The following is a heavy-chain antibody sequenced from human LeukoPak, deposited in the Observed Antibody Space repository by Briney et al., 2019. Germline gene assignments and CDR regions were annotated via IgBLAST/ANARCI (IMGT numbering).Heavy chain of an antibody. J-gene: IGHJ4*02. CDR3: ARHPGIAALIDY. Sequence: GSLRLSCAASGFTVSSNYMSWIRQPPGKGLEWIGYIYYSGSTNYNPSLKSRVTISVDTSKNQFSLKLSSVTAADTAVYYCARHPGIAALIDYWGQGTLVTVSS. CDR2: IYYSGST. CDR1: GFTVSSNY. V-gene: IGHV4-59*08. D-gene: IGHD6-13*01.